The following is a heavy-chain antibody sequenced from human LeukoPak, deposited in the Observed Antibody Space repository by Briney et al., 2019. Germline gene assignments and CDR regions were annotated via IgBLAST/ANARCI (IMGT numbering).Heavy chain of an antibody. Sequence: SGTLSLTCTVSGGSISSYYWSWIRQPPGKGLEWIGYIYYSGSTNYNPSLKSRVTISVDTSKNQFSLKLSSVTAADTAVYYCATSSTNLGAFDIWGQGTMVTVSS. D-gene: IGHD2-2*01. CDR2: IYYSGST. CDR3: ATSSTNLGAFDI. J-gene: IGHJ3*02. CDR1: GGSISSYY. V-gene: IGHV4-59*01.